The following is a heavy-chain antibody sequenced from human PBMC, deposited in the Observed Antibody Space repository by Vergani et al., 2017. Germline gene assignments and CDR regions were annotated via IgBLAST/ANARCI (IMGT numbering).Heavy chain of an antibody. Sequence: EVQLVESGGGLVKPGGSLTLSCAASGFIFNNYNLNWVRQVPGKGLEWVSTISTRSTYTHYAESVRDRFTISRDDAKSSLYLQMNSLRAEDAAVYYCATSGTIHIVVAASDNEAFDVWGQGTVVTVSS. V-gene: IGHV3-21*01. D-gene: IGHD2-21*01. CDR2: ISTRSTYT. CDR1: GFIFNNYN. J-gene: IGHJ3*01. CDR3: ATSGTIHIVVAASDNEAFDV.